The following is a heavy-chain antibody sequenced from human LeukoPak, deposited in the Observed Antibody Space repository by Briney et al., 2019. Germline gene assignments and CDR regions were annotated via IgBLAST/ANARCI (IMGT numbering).Heavy chain of an antibody. CDR2: ICPGDSDT. D-gene: IGHD3-22*01. CDR1: GYSFTSYW. V-gene: IGHV5-51*01. Sequence: GESLKISCKGSGYSFTSYWIGWVRQMPGKGLEWMGIICPGDSDTRYSPSFQGQVTISADKSISTAYLQWSSLKASDTAMYYCARAYDSSGYYLSASYWGQGTLVTVSS. CDR3: ARAYDSSGYYLSASY. J-gene: IGHJ4*02.